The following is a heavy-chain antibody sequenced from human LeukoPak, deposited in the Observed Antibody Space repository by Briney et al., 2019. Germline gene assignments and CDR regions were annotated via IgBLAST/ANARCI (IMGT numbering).Heavy chain of an antibody. CDR1: GGSITNYF. Sequence: PSETLSLTCTVPGGSITNYFLSWLRQPAGKGLEWIGRIHASGRTNYNPSLKSRVTMSVDTSKNQFSLKLSSVTAADTAVYYCARDGSWSFDYWGQGTLVTASS. D-gene: IGHD3-3*01. J-gene: IGHJ4*02. CDR2: IHASGRT. CDR3: ARDGSWSFDY. V-gene: IGHV4-4*07.